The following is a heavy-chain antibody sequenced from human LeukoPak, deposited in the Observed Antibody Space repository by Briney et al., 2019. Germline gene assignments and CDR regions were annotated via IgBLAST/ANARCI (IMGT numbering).Heavy chain of an antibody. CDR2: IRYDGSNK. J-gene: IGHJ1*01. D-gene: IGHD5-18*01. CDR1: GFTFSSYG. V-gene: IGHV3-30*02. CDR3: AQDTGYLQH. Sequence: GGSLRLSCAASGFTFSSYGMHWVRQAPGKGLEWVAFIRYDGSNKYYADSVKGRFTISRDNTKNSLYLQMNSLKTEDTALYYCAQDTGYLQHWGQGTLVTVSS.